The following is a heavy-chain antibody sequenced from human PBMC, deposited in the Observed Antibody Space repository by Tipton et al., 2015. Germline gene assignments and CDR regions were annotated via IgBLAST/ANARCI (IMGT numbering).Heavy chain of an antibody. D-gene: IGHD5-24*01. CDR1: GGSFSDYY. V-gene: IGHV4-59*01. J-gene: IGHJ6*02. CDR2: ISYSGST. Sequence: TLSLTCTVSGGSFSDYYWSWIRQSPGKGLEWIGYISYSGSTHYNPSLKRRVTISLDTSKNQFSLTLNSVTAADTAVYYCARDLEHGMDVWGQGTTVTVSS. CDR3: ARDLEHGMDV.